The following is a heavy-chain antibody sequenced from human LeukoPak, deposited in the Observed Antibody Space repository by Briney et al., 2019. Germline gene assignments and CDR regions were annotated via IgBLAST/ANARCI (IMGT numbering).Heavy chain of an antibody. V-gene: IGHV4-59*01. Sequence: SETLSLTCTVSGGSISSYYWSWIRQPPGKGLEWIGYIYYSGSTNYNPSLKSRVTISVDTSKNQFSLKLSSVTATDTAVYYCARDCSSTSCLLQFDYWGQGTLVTVSS. J-gene: IGHJ4*02. CDR2: IYYSGST. CDR1: GGSISSYY. D-gene: IGHD2-2*01. CDR3: ARDCSSTSCLLQFDY.